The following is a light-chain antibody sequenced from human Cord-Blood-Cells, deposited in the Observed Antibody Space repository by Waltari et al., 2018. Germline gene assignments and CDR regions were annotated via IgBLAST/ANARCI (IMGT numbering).Light chain of an antibody. CDR2: EVS. CDR3: SSYTSSSTHVV. J-gene: IGLJ2*01. V-gene: IGLV2-14*01. CDR1: SSDVGGYNY. Sequence: QSALTQPASVSGSPGQSITISCTGTSSDVGGYNYVSWYQQHPGKAPKLMIYEVSNRHAGVSKRFSGAKSGNTASLTISGLQAEDEADYYCSSYTSSSTHVVFGGGTKLTVL.